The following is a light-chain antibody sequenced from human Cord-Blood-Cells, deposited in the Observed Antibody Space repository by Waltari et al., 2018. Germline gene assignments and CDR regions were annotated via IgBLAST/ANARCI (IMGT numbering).Light chain of an antibody. J-gene: IGLJ3*02. Sequence: QSALTQPRSVSGSPGQSVTISCTGTSSDVGGYNYVSEDQQHPGKAPKLMIYYVSKRPSGVPDRFSGSKSGNTASLTISGLQAEDEADYYCCSYAGSYTWVFGGGTKLTVL. V-gene: IGLV2-11*01. CDR2: YVS. CDR3: CSYAGSYTWV. CDR1: SSDVGGYNY.